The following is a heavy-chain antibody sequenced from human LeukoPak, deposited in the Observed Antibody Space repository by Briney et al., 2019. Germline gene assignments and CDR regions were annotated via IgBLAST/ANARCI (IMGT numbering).Heavy chain of an antibody. V-gene: IGHV3-15*01. CDR2: IKSKTDGGTT. Sequence: GGSQTLPCAPSGFTLCNSYMSWVPQAPGKGLEWVVRIKSKTDGGTTNYSAPVKGRFTISRDYSKNTLYLQMNSLKTEDTAVYYCTTKYSSSWSNRVYDYWGQGPLVPVSS. CDR3: TTKYSSSWSNRVYDY. D-gene: IGHD6-13*01. J-gene: IGHJ4*02. CDR1: GFTLCNSY.